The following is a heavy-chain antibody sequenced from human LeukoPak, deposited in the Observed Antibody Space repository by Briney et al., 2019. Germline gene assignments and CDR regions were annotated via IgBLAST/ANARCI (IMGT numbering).Heavy chain of an antibody. J-gene: IGHJ4*02. Sequence: SETLSLTCTVSGGSISSYYWSWIRQPPGKGLEWIGYIYYSGGTNYNPSLKSRVTISVDTSKNQFSLKLSSVTAADTAVYYCARRLSGRTFDYWGQGTLVTVSS. CDR1: GGSISSYY. CDR3: ARRLSGRTFDY. V-gene: IGHV4-59*08. CDR2: IYYSGGT. D-gene: IGHD3-10*01.